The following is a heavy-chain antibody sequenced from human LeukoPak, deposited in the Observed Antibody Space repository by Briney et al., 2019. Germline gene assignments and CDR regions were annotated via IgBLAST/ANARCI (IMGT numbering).Heavy chain of an antibody. Sequence: SQTLSLTCTVSGGSISSAGYYWNWIRQPPGKGLEWIGYIYYSGSTNYNPSLKSRVTISVDTSKNQFSLKLSSVTAADTAVYYCARVIAAAGTRGKRYFDYWGQGTLVTVSS. V-gene: IGHV4-61*08. CDR2: IYYSGST. D-gene: IGHD6-13*01. J-gene: IGHJ4*02. CDR3: ARVIAAAGTRGKRYFDY. CDR1: GGSISSAGYY.